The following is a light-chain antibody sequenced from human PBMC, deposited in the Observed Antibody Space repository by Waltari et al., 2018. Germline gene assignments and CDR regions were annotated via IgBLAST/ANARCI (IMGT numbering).Light chain of an antibody. CDR1: SGHSSNV. CDR2: VNSDGSH. Sequence: QLVLTQSPSASASLGASVKLTCTLSSGHSSNVIAWLQQQPEQGPRYLMKVNSDGSHSKGDEFPDRFSASSSGAERYLTISSLQSEDEADYYCQTGGHGTWVFGGGTKLTVL. J-gene: IGLJ3*02. CDR3: QTGGHGTWV. V-gene: IGLV4-69*01.